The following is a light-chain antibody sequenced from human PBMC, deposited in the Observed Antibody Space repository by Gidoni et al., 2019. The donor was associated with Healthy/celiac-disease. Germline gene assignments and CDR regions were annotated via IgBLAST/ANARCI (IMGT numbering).Light chain of an antibody. J-gene: IGLJ1*01. Sequence: SYELTQPSSVSVSPGQTARITCSGDVLAKKYARGFQQKPGQAPVLVIYKDSERPSGIPERFSGSSSGTTVTLTISGSQVEDEADYYCYSAADNNPLFGTGTKVTVL. CDR1: VLAKKY. V-gene: IGLV3-27*01. CDR3: YSAADNNPL. CDR2: KDS.